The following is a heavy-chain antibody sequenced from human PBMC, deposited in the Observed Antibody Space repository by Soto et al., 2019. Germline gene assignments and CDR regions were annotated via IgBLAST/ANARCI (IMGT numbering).Heavy chain of an antibody. CDR2: ISSSGSTT. CDR3: ARVYPDRTFDY. Sequence: GGSLRLSCAASGFTFSSYEMNCVRQAPWKGLEWFSYISSSGSTTYYADSVKGRFTISRDNAKNSLYLQMNSLRAEDTAVYYCARVYPDRTFDYWAQGTIVTFSS. V-gene: IGHV3-48*03. CDR1: GFTFSSYE. J-gene: IGHJ4*02.